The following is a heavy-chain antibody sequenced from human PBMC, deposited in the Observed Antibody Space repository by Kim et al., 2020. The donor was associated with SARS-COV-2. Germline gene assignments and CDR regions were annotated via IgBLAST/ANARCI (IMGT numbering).Heavy chain of an antibody. J-gene: IGHJ5*02. Sequence: GGSLRLSCAASGFTFSSYAMSWVRQAPGKGLEWVSAISGSGGSTYYADSVKGRFTISRDNSKNTLYLQMNSLRAEDTAVYYCAKLLGEQRGMNWFDPWGQGTLVTVSS. D-gene: IGHD3-10*01. CDR2: ISGSGGST. V-gene: IGHV3-23*01. CDR3: AKLLGEQRGMNWFDP. CDR1: GFTFSSYA.